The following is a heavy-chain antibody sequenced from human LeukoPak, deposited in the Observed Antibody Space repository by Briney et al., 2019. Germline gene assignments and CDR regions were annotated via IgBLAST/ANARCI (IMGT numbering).Heavy chain of an antibody. V-gene: IGHV4-38-2*02. CDR1: GYSISSGYY. CDR2: IYHSGST. CDR3: ARRRPPKLVLRSWFDP. J-gene: IGHJ5*02. D-gene: IGHD6-13*01. Sequence: SETLSLTCTVSGYSISSGYYWGWIRQPPGKGLEWIGSIYHSGSTYYNPSLKSRVTISVDTSKNQFSLKLSSVTAADTAVYYCARRRPPKLVLRSWFDPWGQGTLVTVSS.